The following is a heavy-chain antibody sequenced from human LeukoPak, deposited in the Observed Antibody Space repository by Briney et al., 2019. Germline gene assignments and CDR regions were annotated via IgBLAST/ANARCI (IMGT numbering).Heavy chain of an antibody. J-gene: IGHJ4*02. CDR2: ISVSGTIT. CDR1: VFTFSNYE. V-gene: IGHV3-23*01. D-gene: IGHD4-17*01. Sequence: GGSLRLSCAASVFTFSNYEMNWVRQAPGKGVEWVSGISVSGTITYYADAVKGRFTVSRDNSKNTLYLQTNSLRVTDTAIYSCAKTYADYSTHFDSWGQGTLVTVSS. CDR3: AKTYADYSTHFDS.